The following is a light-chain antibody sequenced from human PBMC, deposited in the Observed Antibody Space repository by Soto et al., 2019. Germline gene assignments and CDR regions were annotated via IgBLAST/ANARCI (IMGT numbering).Light chain of an antibody. J-gene: IGLJ2*01. CDR1: SSHVGSYNL. CDR2: EGS. CDR3: CSYAGSSTPVV. V-gene: IGLV2-23*01. Sequence: QSALTQPASVSGSPGQSITISCTGTSSHVGSYNLVSWYQQHPGKAPKLMIYEGSKRPSGVSNRFSGSKSGNTASLTISGLQAEDEADYYCCSYAGSSTPVVFGGGTKLTVL.